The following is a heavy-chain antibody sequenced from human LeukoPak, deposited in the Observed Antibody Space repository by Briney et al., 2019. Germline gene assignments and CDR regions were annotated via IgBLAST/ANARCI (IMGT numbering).Heavy chain of an antibody. D-gene: IGHD6-13*01. CDR2: IPYDGRNK. CDR3: AKDARRSSSWYYVDQ. Sequence: GGSLRLSCAASGFTFSSYGMQWVRQAPGEGLEWVAFIPYDGRNKYYADSVKGRLTISRDNSKNTLYLQMISLRGEDTAVSFCAKDARRSSSWYYVDQWGQGTLVTVSS. V-gene: IGHV3-30*02. CDR1: GFTFSSYG. J-gene: IGHJ4*02.